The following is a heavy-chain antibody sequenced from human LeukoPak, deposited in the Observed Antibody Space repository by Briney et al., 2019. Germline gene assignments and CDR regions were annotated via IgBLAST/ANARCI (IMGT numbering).Heavy chain of an antibody. CDR2: IYYSGST. Sequence: SETLSLTCTVSGGSISSYYWSWIRQPPGKGLEWIGYIYYSGSTNYNPSLKSRVTMSADTSKNQFSLKLSSVTAADTAVYYCARYQTPIAAAGSRYAFDIWGQGTMVTVSS. V-gene: IGHV4-59*01. CDR3: ARYQTPIAAAGSRYAFDI. D-gene: IGHD6-13*01. J-gene: IGHJ3*02. CDR1: GGSISSYY.